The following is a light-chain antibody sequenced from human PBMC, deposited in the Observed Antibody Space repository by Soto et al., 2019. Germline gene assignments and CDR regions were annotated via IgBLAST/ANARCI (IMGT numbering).Light chain of an antibody. V-gene: IGKV1-8*01. Sequence: AIRMTQSPSSLSASTGDRVTITCRGSQGISSYLAWYQQKPGKAPKLLIYAASTLQSGVPSRFSGSGSGTAFTLTISCLQSEDFATYYCQQYYSYPRTFGQGTKVEIK. CDR3: QQYYSYPRT. CDR2: AAS. CDR1: QGISSY. J-gene: IGKJ1*01.